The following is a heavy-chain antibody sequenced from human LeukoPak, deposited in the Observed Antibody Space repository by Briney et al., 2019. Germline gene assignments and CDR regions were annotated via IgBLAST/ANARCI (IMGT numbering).Heavy chain of an antibody. J-gene: IGHJ4*02. V-gene: IGHV3-30*01. CDR2: ISYDGSKK. CDR1: GFTFSSYA. D-gene: IGHD2-2*01. CDR3: ARAEGWYQLFDY. Sequence: PGGSLRLSCAASGFTFSSYAMHWVRQAPGKGLEWVAVISYDGSKKYYADSVKGRFTISRDNSKNTLYLQMNSLRAEDTAVYYCARAEGWYQLFDYWGQGTLVTVSS.